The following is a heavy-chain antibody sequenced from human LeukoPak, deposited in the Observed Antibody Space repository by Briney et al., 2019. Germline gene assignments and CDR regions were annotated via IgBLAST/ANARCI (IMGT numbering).Heavy chain of an antibody. J-gene: IGHJ5*02. CDR3: AREDYESGKVWFDP. D-gene: IGHD3-10*01. CDR2: ISADNGDT. Sequence: GASVKVSCKASGYTFNKYVITWVRQAPGQGLECMGWISADNGDTNYAQKLQDRVTMTTDASTSTAYMELRSLRADDTAVYYCAREDYESGKVWFDPWGQGTLVTVSS. CDR1: GYTFNKYV. V-gene: IGHV1-18*01.